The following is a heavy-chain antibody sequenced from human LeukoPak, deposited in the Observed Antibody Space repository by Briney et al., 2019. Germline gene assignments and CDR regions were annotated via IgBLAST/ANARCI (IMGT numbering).Heavy chain of an antibody. CDR2: ISGSGGST. J-gene: IGHJ4*02. CDR3: AKDLWFGESVFDY. V-gene: IGHV3-23*01. CDR1: GFTFSSYA. D-gene: IGHD3-10*01. Sequence: PGGSLRLSCAASGFTFSSYAISWVRQAPGKRLEWVSAISGSGGSTYYADSVKGRFTISRDNSRNTLYLQMNSLRAEDTAVYYCAKDLWFGESVFDYWGQGTLVTVSS.